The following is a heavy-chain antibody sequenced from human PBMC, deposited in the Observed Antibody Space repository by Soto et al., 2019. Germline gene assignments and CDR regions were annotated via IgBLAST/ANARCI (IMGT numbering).Heavy chain of an antibody. CDR1: GVSFRSYT. V-gene: IGHV3-23*01. J-gene: IGHJ4*01. D-gene: IGHD2-8*02. Sequence: GRPLRLSCAASGVSFRSYTMAWVRQATGKGLEWVSSISGSGGSPSYADSVQGRFIISRDNPRNTVSLQMNRLRAEDTATYYCAKARCTGDTCFVPDYWGHGRLVTVSS. CDR2: ISGSGGSP. CDR3: AKARCTGDTCFVPDY.